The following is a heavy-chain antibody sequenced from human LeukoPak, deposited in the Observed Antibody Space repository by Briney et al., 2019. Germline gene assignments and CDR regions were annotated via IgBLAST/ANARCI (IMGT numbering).Heavy chain of an antibody. CDR1: GFPFSSYA. Sequence: GGSLRLSCAASGFPFSSYALSWVRQAPGKGLERVSVISGSGGGTYYADSVKGRFTISRDNSNNTLYLLMNSLRAEDTAIYYCAKDLIVGATADVYDIWGQGTMVTVSS. CDR2: ISGSGGGT. J-gene: IGHJ3*02. D-gene: IGHD1-26*01. CDR3: AKDLIVGATADVYDI. V-gene: IGHV3-23*01.